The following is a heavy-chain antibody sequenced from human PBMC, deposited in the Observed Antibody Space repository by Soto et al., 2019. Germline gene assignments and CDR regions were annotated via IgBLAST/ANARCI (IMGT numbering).Heavy chain of an antibody. CDR1: GGSFSGYY. D-gene: IGHD3-9*01. J-gene: IGHJ6*03. Sequence: SETLSLTCAVYGGSFSGYYWSWIRQPPGKGLEWIREINHSGSTNYNPSLKSRVTISVDTSKNQFSLKLSSVTAADTAVYYCARACPYDILTGYYTIYYYMDVWGKGTTVTVSS. V-gene: IGHV4-34*01. CDR2: INHSGST. CDR3: ARACPYDILTGYYTIYYYMDV.